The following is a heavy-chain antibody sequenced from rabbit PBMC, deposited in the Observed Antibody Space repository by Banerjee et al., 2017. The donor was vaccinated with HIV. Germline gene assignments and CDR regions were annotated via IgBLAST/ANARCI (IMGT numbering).Heavy chain of an antibody. CDR3: ARDLAGVTGWNCNL. D-gene: IGHD4-1*01. Sequence: QSLEESGGALVKPGASLTLTCIASGFSFSSIYYMCWVRQAPGKGLEWIGCIYAGSGSAYYASWAKGRFAISKTSSTTVTLQMTSLTAADTATYFCARDLAGVTGWNCNLWGPGSLVTVS. CDR1: GFSFSSIYY. J-gene: IGHJ4*01. V-gene: IGHV1S40*01. CDR2: IYAGSGSA.